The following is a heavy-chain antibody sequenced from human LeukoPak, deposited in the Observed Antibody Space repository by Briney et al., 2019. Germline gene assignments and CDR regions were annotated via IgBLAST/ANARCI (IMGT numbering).Heavy chain of an antibody. D-gene: IGHD2-15*01. CDR3: AREVDATYFDY. Sequence: SQTLSLTCTVSGGSFSSGGYYWSWIRQHPGKGLEWIGYISYSGSTYYNPSLKSRVTISVDTSKNQFSLKLSSVTAADTAVYYCAREVDATYFDYWGQGTLVTVSS. J-gene: IGHJ4*02. V-gene: IGHV4-31*03. CDR2: ISYSGST. CDR1: GGSFSSGGYY.